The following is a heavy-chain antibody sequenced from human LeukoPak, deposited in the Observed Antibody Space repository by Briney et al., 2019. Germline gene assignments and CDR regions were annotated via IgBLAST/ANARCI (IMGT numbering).Heavy chain of an antibody. CDR3: ATTTSGWYDY. D-gene: IGHD6-19*01. V-gene: IGHV1-69*06. J-gene: IGHJ4*02. CDR1: GGTFSSYA. CDR2: IIPIFGTA. Sequence: GASVKVSCKASGGTFSSYAISWVRQAPGQGLEWMGGIIPIFGTANYAQKFQGRVTITADKSTSTAYMELSSLRSDDTAVYYCATTTSGWYDYWGQGTLVTVSS.